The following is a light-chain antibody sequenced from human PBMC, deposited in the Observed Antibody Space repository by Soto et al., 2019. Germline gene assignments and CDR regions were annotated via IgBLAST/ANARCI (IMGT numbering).Light chain of an antibody. CDR1: QSVSSK. J-gene: IGKJ2*01. CDR3: QQYNSWPPYT. CDR2: GAS. V-gene: IGKV3-15*01. Sequence: EIVMTQSPATLSVSPVEGATLSCRASQSVSSKLAWYQQKPGQAPRLLIYGASTRATGIPARFSGSGSGTEFTLIISSLQSEDSAVYYCQQYNSWPPYTFGQGTKVDIK.